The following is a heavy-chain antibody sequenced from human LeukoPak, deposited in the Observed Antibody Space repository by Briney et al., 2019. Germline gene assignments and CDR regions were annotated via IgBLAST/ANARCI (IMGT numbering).Heavy chain of an antibody. CDR1: GYTFTSYG. V-gene: IGHV1-18*01. Sequence: GASVTVSCKASGYTFTSYGISWVRQAPGQGLEWMGWISAYNGNTNYAQKLQGRVTMTTDTSTSTAYMELRSLRSDDTAVYYCARDGAAMATGAFDIWGQGTMVTVSS. CDR2: ISAYNGNT. CDR3: ARDGAAMATGAFDI. D-gene: IGHD5-18*01. J-gene: IGHJ3*02.